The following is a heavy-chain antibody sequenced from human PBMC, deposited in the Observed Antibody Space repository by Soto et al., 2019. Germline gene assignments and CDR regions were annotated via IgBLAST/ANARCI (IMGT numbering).Heavy chain of an antibody. J-gene: IGHJ4*03. V-gene: IGHV4-31*03. CDR2: VYHSGST. D-gene: IGHD7-27*01. CDR3: ARDTGLAPTVWGY. CDR1: GDSIRGGCHY. Sequence: QVQLQESGPGLVKPSQTLSLTCSVSGDSIRGGCHYWNWIRQFPGKGLEWIGYVYHSGSTHYYPSLRGRLTISIDTSKNQFSLRLISVTAADTALYYCARDTGLAPTVWGYWGHGTQVTVSS.